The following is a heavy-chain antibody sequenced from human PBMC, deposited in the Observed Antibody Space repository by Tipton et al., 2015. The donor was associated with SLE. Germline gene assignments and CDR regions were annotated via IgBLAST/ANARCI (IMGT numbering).Heavy chain of an antibody. J-gene: IGHJ6*02. Sequence: TLSLTCAVYGGSFSGYYWTWVRQPPGTGLEWIGEINHSGNTNYNSSLKSRVTISVDTSKNQFSLKLSSVTAADTAVYYCARGYGPSSYGMDVWGQGTTVTVSS. CDR1: GGSFSGYY. CDR2: INHSGNT. D-gene: IGHD2-8*01. CDR3: ARGYGPSSYGMDV. V-gene: IGHV4-34*01.